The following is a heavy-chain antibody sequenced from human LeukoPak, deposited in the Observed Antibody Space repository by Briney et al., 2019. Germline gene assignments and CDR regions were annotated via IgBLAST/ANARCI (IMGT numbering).Heavy chain of an antibody. D-gene: IGHD1-20*01. Sequence: ASVKVSCKASGYTFSGHSMHWVRQAPGQGLEWMGRINPNSGVTYYAQKFQGRVTMTSDTSITTAYMELSSLTSDGTATYYCARDASNWSAFDSWGQGTLVIVSS. CDR3: ARDASNWSAFDS. J-gene: IGHJ5*01. CDR1: GYTFSGHS. V-gene: IGHV1-2*06. CDR2: INPNSGVT.